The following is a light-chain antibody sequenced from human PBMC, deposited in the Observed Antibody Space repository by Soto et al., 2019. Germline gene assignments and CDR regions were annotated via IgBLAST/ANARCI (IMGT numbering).Light chain of an antibody. J-gene: IGLJ3*02. V-gene: IGLV2-23*02. Sequence: QSALPKPASVSGSPGRWFPISCSGTTSNVGGYNVVSWYQQHPGKAPKLMIFEVNQRPSGVSDRFSGSKSGNTASLTISGLQAGDEADYYCCSFAGSSTFWVFGGGTKVTVL. CDR1: TSNVGGYNV. CDR3: CSFAGSSTFWV. CDR2: EVN.